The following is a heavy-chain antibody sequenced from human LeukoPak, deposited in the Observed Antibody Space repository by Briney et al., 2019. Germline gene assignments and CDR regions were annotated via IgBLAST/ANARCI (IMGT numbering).Heavy chain of an antibody. CDR3: ARVDIVATLPYYYGMDV. Sequence: SETLSLTCTVSGGSISSSSYYWGWIRQPPGKGLEWIGSIYYSGSTYYNPSLKSRVTISVDTSKNQFSLKLSSVTAADTAVYYCARVDIVATLPYYYGMDVWGQGTTVTVSS. CDR2: IYYSGST. D-gene: IGHD5-12*01. J-gene: IGHJ6*02. CDR1: GGSISSSSYY. V-gene: IGHV4-39*07.